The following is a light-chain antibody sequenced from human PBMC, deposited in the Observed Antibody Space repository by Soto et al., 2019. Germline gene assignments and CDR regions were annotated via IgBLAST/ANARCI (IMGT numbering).Light chain of an antibody. CDR1: QSVRSN. V-gene: IGKV3D-15*01. Sequence: EIVMTQSPATLSVSPGERATLSCRASQSVRSNLAWYRQKPGQAPRLLIYGASTRATGIPATFSGSGSGTQFTLTISSLQSEDFAVYYCQQYNNWPAITFGQGTRLEIK. CDR3: QQYNNWPAIT. CDR2: GAS. J-gene: IGKJ5*01.